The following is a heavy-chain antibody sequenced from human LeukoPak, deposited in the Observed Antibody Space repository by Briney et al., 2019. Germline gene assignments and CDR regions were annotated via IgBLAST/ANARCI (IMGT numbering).Heavy chain of an antibody. V-gene: IGHV3-7*01. D-gene: IGHD5-18*01. CDR3: ARDRGTAMIYATPGDY. J-gene: IGHJ4*02. CDR2: IKQDESEK. CDR1: GFTFSSYW. Sequence: QPGGSLGLSCAASGFTFSSYWMSWVRQAPGKGLEWVANIKQDESEKYYVDSVKGRFTISRDNTKNSLYLQMNSLRAEDTAVYYCARDRGTAMIYATPGDYWGQGTLVTVSS.